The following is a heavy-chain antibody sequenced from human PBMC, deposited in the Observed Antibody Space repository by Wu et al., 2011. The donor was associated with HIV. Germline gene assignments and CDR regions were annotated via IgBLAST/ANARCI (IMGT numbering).Heavy chain of an antibody. CDR3: ARPPTYRGGRLNAFDI. CDR1: GNSFNTDW. Sequence: VQLVQSGAEMRKPGESLKISCKGSGNSFNTDWIAWVRQMPGKGLEWMGIIYPRDSDTTYSPSFQGQVTISADKSISTAYLQWSSLKASDTAMYYCARPPTYRGGRLNAFDIWGQGQWSPSLQ. V-gene: IGHV5-51*03. CDR2: IYPRDSDT. J-gene: IGHJ3*02. D-gene: IGHD3-16*01.